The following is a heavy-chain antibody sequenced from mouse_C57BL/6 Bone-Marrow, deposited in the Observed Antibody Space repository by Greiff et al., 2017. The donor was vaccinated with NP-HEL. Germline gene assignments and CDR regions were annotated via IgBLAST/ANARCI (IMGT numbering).Heavy chain of an antibody. Sequence: EVKLMESGGGLVQPGGSLSLSCAASGFTFPDYYMSWVRQPPGKALEWLGFIRNKANGYTTEYSASVKGRFTISRDNSQSILYLQMNALRAEDSATYYCATRYYDHGGFAYWGQGTLVTVSA. CDR1: GFTFPDYY. D-gene: IGHD2-4*01. CDR3: ATRYYDHGGFAY. V-gene: IGHV7-3*01. J-gene: IGHJ3*01. CDR2: IRNKANGYTT.